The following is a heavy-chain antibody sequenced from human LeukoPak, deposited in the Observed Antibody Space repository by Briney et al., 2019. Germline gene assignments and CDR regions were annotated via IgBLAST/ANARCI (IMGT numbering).Heavy chain of an antibody. CDR1: GFTFSSYW. V-gene: IGHV3-48*01. CDR2: INSRSSTI. J-gene: IGHJ3*02. Sequence: GGSLRLSCAASGFTFSSYWMSWVRQAPGKGLEWVSYINSRSSTIYYADSVRGRFTISRDNAKNSLYLQMNSLKAEDTAIYYCAREVGTPQAFDIWGQGTMVTVSS. CDR3: AREVGTPQAFDI. D-gene: IGHD1-26*01.